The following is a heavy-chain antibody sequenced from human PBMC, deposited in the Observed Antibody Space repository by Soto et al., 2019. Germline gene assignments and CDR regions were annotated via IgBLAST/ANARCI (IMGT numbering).Heavy chain of an antibody. CDR2: IYYSGST. V-gene: IGHV4-31*03. D-gene: IGHD5-12*01. J-gene: IGHJ4*02. CDR3: ARGPEEMATNY. Sequence: SETLSLTGTVSGGSISRGGYYWSWIRQHPGKGLEWIGYIYYSGSTYYNPSLKSRVTISVDTSKNQFSLKLSSVTAADTAVYYCARGPEEMATNYWGQGTLVTVSS. CDR1: GGSISRGGYY.